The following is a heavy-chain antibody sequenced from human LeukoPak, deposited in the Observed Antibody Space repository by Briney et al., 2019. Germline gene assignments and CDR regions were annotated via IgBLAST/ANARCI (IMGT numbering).Heavy chain of an antibody. Sequence: SETPSLTCTVSGYSLSSGYYWGWIRQPPGKGLEWIGSIYHSGSTYYNPSLKSRVTISVDTSKNQFSLKLSSVTAADTAVYYCARDDHFWSGYYTDYYYMDVWGKGTTVTVSS. J-gene: IGHJ6*03. CDR2: IYHSGST. V-gene: IGHV4-38-2*02. D-gene: IGHD3-3*02. CDR3: ARDDHFWSGYYTDYYYMDV. CDR1: GYSLSSGYY.